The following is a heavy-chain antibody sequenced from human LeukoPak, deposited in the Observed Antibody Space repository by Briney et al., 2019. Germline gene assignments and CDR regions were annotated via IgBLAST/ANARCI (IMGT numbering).Heavy chain of an antibody. CDR1: GLTFSSYG. CDR3: AKESPGNYYSAYFDY. CDR2: VSYDGTVK. D-gene: IGHD1-26*01. V-gene: IGHV3-30*18. J-gene: IGHJ4*02. Sequence: PGGSLRLSCAATGLTFSSYGMQWVRQAPGKGLEWVAVVSYDGTVKYYADSVKGRFTISRDNSRNTLWLQMNSLRAEDTAVYYCAKESPGNYYSAYFDYWGQGTLVTVSS.